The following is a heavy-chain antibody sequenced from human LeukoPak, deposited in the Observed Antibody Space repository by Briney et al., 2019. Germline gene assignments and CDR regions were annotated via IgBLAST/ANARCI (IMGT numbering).Heavy chain of an antibody. V-gene: IGHV3-43*02. Sequence: GGSLRLSCAASGFTFDDYAMHWVRQAPGKGLEWVSLISGDGGSTYYADSVKGRFTISRDNSKNSLYLQMNSLRTEDTALYYCAKDISAPSLLWFGHAHYYYGMDVWGQGTTVTVSS. CDR3: AKDISAPSLLWFGHAHYYYGMDV. CDR1: GFTFDDYA. CDR2: ISGDGGST. D-gene: IGHD3-10*01. J-gene: IGHJ6*02.